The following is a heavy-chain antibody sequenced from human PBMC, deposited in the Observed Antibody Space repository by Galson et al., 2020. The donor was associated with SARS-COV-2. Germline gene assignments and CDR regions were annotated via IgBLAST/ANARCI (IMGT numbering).Heavy chain of an antibody. J-gene: IGHJ4*02. CDR2: INSDGSST. Sequence: GSLRLSCAASGFTFSSYSYWMHWVRQAPGKGLVWVSRINSDGSSTSYADSVKGRFTISRDNAKNTLYLQMNSLRAEDTAVYYCARDSQLTFDYWGQGTLVTVSS. V-gene: IGHV3-74*01. CDR3: ARDSQLTFDY. D-gene: IGHD2-2*01. CDR1: GFTFSSYSYW.